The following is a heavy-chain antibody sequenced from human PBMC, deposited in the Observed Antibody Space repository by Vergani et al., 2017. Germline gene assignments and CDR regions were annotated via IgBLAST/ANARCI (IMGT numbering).Heavy chain of an antibody. J-gene: IGHJ5*02. CDR1: GYTFTGYY. V-gene: IGHV1-2*02. Sequence: QVQLVQSGAEVKKPGASVKVSCKASGYTFTGYYMHWVRQAPGQGLEWMGWINPNSGGTNYAQKFQGRVTMTRDTSISTAYMELSRLRSDDTAVYYCARESLLAGYCSSTSCYGWFDPWGQGTLVTVSS. D-gene: IGHD2-2*01. CDR2: INPNSGGT. CDR3: ARESLLAGYCSSTSCYGWFDP.